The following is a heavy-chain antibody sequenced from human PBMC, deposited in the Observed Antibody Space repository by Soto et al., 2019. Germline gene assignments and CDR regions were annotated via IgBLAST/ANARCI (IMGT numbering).Heavy chain of an antibody. CDR1: GLTFGTYG. CDR2: ISSTTNYI. V-gene: IGHV3-21*06. Sequence: GPFLSLSFAASGLTFGTYGLNWVCQAPGKGLEWVSSISSTTNYIYYGDSMKGRLTISRDNAKNSLYLEMNSLRAEDTALYYCARESEDLTSNFDYWGQGTLLSVSS. J-gene: IGHJ4*02. CDR3: ARESEDLTSNFDY.